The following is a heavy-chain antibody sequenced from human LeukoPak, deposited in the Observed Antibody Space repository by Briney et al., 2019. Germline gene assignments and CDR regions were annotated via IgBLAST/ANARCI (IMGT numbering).Heavy chain of an antibody. J-gene: IGHJ4*02. Sequence: RGSLRLSCAPSGFTPSSNYMSWVRQAPGQGLEGVSVIYTGGITYYADTTKGRFTISRDNSKNTLYLKMTSLRAEDRAVYYWARCAFWSGYYSVYWGQGNLVTVSS. D-gene: IGHD3-3*01. CDR2: IYTGGIT. CDR1: GFTPSSNY. CDR3: ARCAFWSGYYSVY. V-gene: IGHV3-66*01.